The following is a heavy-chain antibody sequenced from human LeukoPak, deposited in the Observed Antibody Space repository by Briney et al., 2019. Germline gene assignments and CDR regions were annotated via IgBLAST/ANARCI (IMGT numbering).Heavy chain of an antibody. CDR3: ARGHRGSSKLDY. CDR2: INHSGST. Sequence: SETLSLTCTVSGGSISSSSYYWGWIRQPPGKGLEWIGEINHSGSTNYNPSLKSRVTISVDTSKNQFSLKLSSVTAADTAVYYCARGHRGSSKLDYWGQGTLVTVSS. D-gene: IGHD1-26*01. V-gene: IGHV4-39*07. CDR1: GGSISSSSYY. J-gene: IGHJ4*02.